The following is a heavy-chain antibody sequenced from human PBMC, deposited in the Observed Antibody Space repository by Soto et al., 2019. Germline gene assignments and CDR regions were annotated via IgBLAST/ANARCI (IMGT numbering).Heavy chain of an antibody. CDR2: IYTSGST. Sequence: SETLSLTCTVSGGSISSYYWSWIRQPAGKGLEWIGRIYTSGSTNYNPSLKSRVTMSVDTSKNQFSLKLSSVTAADTAVYYCARVRSSGWLNWFDPWGQGXLVTVSS. J-gene: IGHJ5*02. D-gene: IGHD6-19*01. CDR3: ARVRSSGWLNWFDP. V-gene: IGHV4-4*07. CDR1: GGSISSYY.